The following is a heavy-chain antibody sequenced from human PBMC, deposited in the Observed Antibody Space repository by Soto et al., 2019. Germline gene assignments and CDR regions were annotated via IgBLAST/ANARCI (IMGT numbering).Heavy chain of an antibody. Sequence: GESLKISCAASGFTFSSYAMNWVRQAPGKGLEWVAEISGSGTSTYYAPSVKGRFIISSDSSKNTLYLQMYSLRAEDTAIYYCAKSLSGLFSLGDFNYWGQGALVTVSS. CDR1: GFTFSSYA. D-gene: IGHD1-1*01. V-gene: IGHV3-23*01. CDR2: ISGSGTST. J-gene: IGHJ4*02. CDR3: AKSLSGLFSLGDFNY.